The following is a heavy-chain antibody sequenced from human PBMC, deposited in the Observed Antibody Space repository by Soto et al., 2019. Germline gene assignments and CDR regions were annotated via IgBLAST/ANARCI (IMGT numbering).Heavy chain of an antibody. CDR2: ISAYNGNT. V-gene: IGHV1-18*01. J-gene: IGHJ4*02. D-gene: IGHD3-16*01. Sequence: QVQLVQSGAEVKKPGASVKVSCKASGYTFTNFGISWVRQATVQGPEWMGWISAYNGNTNYAQNFQGRVTMTTDTSTSTANMARRSLRSDDTAVYYCARGGTPIGYGGQGTLVTVSS. CDR3: ARGGTPIGY. CDR1: GYTFTNFG.